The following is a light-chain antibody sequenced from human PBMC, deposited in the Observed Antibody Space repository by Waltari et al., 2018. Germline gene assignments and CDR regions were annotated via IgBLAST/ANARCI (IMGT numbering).Light chain of an antibody. J-gene: IGKJ5*01. CDR3: QQYGGSPEIT. CDR2: ETS. Sequence: ENVLTQSPGTLSLSPGETATLFSRASQSVSSSYFAWYQQKPGQAPSLLIYETSSRATDVPDRFTGSGSGTDFTLTINRLEPEDFAVYYCQQYGGSPEITFGQGTRLEIK. CDR1: QSVSSSY. V-gene: IGKV3-20*01.